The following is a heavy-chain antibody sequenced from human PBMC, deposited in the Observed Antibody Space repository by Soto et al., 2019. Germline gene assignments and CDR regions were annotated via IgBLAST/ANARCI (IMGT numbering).Heavy chain of an antibody. D-gene: IGHD3-10*01. Sequence: EVQLVESGGGLVKPGGSLRLSCAASGFTFSSYSMNWVRQAPGKGLEWVSSISISSSYIYYADSVKGRFTISRDNAKNSLDLQMNSLRAEDTAVYYCARFGRTWRAFDIWGQGTMVTVSS. J-gene: IGHJ3*02. CDR2: ISISSSYI. CDR3: ARFGRTWRAFDI. CDR1: GFTFSSYS. V-gene: IGHV3-21*01.